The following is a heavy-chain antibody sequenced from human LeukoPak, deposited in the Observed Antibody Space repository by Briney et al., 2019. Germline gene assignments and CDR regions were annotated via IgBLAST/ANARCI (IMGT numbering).Heavy chain of an antibody. D-gene: IGHD5/OR15-5a*01. J-gene: IGHJ4*02. CDR3: ARYSVYEKTLAY. V-gene: IGHV4-39*01. CDR2: IYYSGST. Sequence: PSETLSLTCTVSGGSISSSSYYWGWIRQPPGKGLEWIGSIYYSGSTYYNPSLKSRVTISVDTSKNEFSLKLSSVTAADTAVYYCARYSVYEKTLAYWGQGTLVPVSS. CDR1: GGSISSSSYY.